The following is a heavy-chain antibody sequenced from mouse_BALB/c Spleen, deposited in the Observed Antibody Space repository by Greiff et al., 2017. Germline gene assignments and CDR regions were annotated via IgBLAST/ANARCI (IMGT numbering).Heavy chain of an antibody. D-gene: IGHD1-1*01. V-gene: IGHV5-6*01. CDR2: ISSGGSYT. CDR1: GFTFSSYG. CDR3: ARRDYYYGSSFFAY. J-gene: IGHJ3*01. Sequence: EVQVVESGGDLVKPGGSLKLSCAASGFTFSSYGMSWVRQTPDKRLEWVATISSGGSYTYYPDSVKGRFTISRDNAKNTLYLQMSSLKSEDTAMYYCARRDYYYGSSFFAYWGQGTLVTVSA.